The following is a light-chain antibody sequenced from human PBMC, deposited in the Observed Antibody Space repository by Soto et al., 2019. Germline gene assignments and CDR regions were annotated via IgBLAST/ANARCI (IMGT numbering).Light chain of an antibody. CDR3: QQYGISPT. CDR1: QSVSNSY. CDR2: DVS. J-gene: IGKJ1*01. Sequence: EIVLTQSPGTLSLSPGERATLSCRSSQSVSNSYLAWYQQKPGQAPRLLIYDVSSRATGIPDRFSDSGSGTDFTLTISRLESEDFAVYYCQQYGISPTFGQGTKVEIK. V-gene: IGKV3-20*01.